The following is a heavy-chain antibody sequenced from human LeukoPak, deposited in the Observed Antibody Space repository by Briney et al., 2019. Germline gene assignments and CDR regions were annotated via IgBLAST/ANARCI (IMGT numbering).Heavy chain of an antibody. D-gene: IGHD3-10*01. J-gene: IGHJ5*02. CDR3: ARVMVRGVIVQFDP. CDR1: GGSISSGGYY. V-gene: IGHV4-31*03. Sequence: KASQTLSLTRTVSGGSISSGGYYWSWIRQHPGKGLEWFGYIYYSGSTYYNPSLKSRVTISVDTSKNQFSLKLSSVTAADTAVYYCARVMVRGVIVQFDPWGQGTLVTVSS. CDR2: IYYSGST.